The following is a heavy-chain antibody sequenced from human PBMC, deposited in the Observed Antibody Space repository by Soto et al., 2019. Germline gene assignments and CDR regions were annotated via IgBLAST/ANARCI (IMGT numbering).Heavy chain of an antibody. CDR2: ITGSGAGS. J-gene: IGHJ5*02. CDR3: AKAYSNSWPNDWFDP. D-gene: IGHD6-13*01. CDR1: GFPFSSYA. Sequence: EVQLLESGGGWLQPGGSLRLSCEASGFPFSSYARTWARKPPGRGLEWVSGITGSGAGSYYSDSVKGRFTISRDNSKNTLYLQMNSLRAEDTAVYYCAKAYSNSWPNDWFDPWGQGTLVTVSS. V-gene: IGHV3-23*01.